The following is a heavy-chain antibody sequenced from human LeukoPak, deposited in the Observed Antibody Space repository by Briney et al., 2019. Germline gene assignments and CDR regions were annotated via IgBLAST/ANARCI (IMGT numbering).Heavy chain of an antibody. V-gene: IGHV1-46*01. D-gene: IGHD7-27*01. Sequence: ASVKVSCKASGYTFTSYYMHWVRQAPGQGLEWMGIINPSGGSTSYAQKFQGRVTMTRDTSTSTAYVELRSLKSDDTAVYYCARDPGGTWGFDYWGQGALVTVSS. CDR3: ARDPGGTWGFDY. J-gene: IGHJ4*02. CDR1: GYTFTSYY. CDR2: INPSGGST.